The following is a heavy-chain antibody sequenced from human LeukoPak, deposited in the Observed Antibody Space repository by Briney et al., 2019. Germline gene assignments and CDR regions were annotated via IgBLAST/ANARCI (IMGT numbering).Heavy chain of an antibody. J-gene: IGHJ6*03. Sequence: GGSLRLSCAASGLTFSSYEMDWVRQAPGKVLEWVANIKQDGSEKYYVDSVKGRFTISRDNAKNSLYLQMNSLRAEDTAVYYCARGRANSRYYYYYYYMDVWGKGTTVTVSS. CDR2: IKQDGSEK. CDR1: GLTFSSYE. D-gene: IGHD4/OR15-4a*01. V-gene: IGHV3-7*01. CDR3: ARGRANSRYYYYYYYMDV.